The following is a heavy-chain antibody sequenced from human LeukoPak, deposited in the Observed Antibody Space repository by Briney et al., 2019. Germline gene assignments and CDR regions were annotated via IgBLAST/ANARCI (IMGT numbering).Heavy chain of an antibody. CDR2: INPSGGST. V-gene: IGHV1-46*01. J-gene: IGHJ3*02. CDR3: ARVSRSYYAFDI. D-gene: IGHD1-26*01. CDR1: GYTFTSYY. Sequence: ASVKVSCKASGYTFTSYYMHWVRQAPGQGLEWMGIINPSGGSTSYAQKFQGRVTMTRNTSISTAYMELSSLRSEDTAVYYCARVSRSYYAFDIWGQGTMVTVSS.